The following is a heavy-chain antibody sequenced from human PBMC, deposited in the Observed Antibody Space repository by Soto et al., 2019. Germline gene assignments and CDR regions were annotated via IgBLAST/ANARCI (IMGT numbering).Heavy chain of an antibody. D-gene: IGHD5-12*01. J-gene: IGHJ6*02. V-gene: IGHV4-38-2*02. CDR1: GYSISSGYY. CDR3: ARDGWIWYYGMDV. CDR2: IYHSGST. Sequence: TSETLSLTCAVSGYSISSGYYWGWIRQPPGKGLEWIGSIYHSGSTYYNPSLKSRVTISVDTSKNQFSLKLSSVTAADTAVYYCARDGWIWYYGMDVWGQGTTVTVSS.